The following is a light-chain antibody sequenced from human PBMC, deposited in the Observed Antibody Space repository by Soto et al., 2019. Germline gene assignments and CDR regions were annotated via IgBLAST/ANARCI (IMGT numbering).Light chain of an antibody. Sequence: EILMTQSPASLSVSPGENATLSCRASQSVSTNLVWYQQKLGQSPRLLIYDASTRPTGIPARCGGMGSGTQFTLTITSLQSEDSAVYYCQQYHKWPPLTFGGGTKVEI. J-gene: IGKJ4*01. CDR3: QQYHKWPPLT. V-gene: IGKV3-15*01. CDR2: DAS. CDR1: QSVSTN.